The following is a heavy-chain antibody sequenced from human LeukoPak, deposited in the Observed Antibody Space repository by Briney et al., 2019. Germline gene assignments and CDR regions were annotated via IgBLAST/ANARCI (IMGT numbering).Heavy chain of an antibody. Sequence: GGSLRLSCAASGFTFSDYWMHWVRQAPGKGLEWVARTNGDGSSTNYADSVKGRFTIFRDNAKNTLYLQMNSLRAEDTAVYYCARPIYDTRNAMDVWGQGTTVTV. CDR2: TNGDGSST. CDR3: ARPIYDTRNAMDV. D-gene: IGHD3-22*01. J-gene: IGHJ6*02. V-gene: IGHV3-74*01. CDR1: GFTFSDYW.